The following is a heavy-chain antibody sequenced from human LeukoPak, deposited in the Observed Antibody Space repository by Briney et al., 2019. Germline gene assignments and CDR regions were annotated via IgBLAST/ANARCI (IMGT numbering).Heavy chain of an antibody. Sequence: GGSRRLSCAASGFTFSDYYMSWIRQAPGKGLEWLSCISTTSSTRYYADSVKGRFTISRDNAKKSLYLQVNSLRAEDTAVYYCARTGDGYSSFSYYYYMDVWGKGTTVSVSS. CDR2: ISTTSSTR. J-gene: IGHJ6*03. CDR1: GFTFSDYY. V-gene: IGHV3-11*04. D-gene: IGHD5-24*01. CDR3: ARTGDGYSSFSYYYYMDV.